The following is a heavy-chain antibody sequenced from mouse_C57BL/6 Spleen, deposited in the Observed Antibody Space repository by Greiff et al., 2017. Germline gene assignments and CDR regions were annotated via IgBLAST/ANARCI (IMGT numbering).Heavy chain of an antibody. CDR2: ISSGGSYT. D-gene: IGHD1-1*01. CDR1: GFTFSSYG. CDR3: ARHDGGGYFDV. V-gene: IGHV5-6*01. J-gene: IGHJ1*03. Sequence: EVKLMESGGDLVKPGGSLKLSCAASGFTFSSYGMSWVRQTPDKRLEWVATISSGGSYTYYPDSVKGRFTISRDNAKNTLYLQMSSLKSEDTAMYYCARHDGGGYFDVWGTGTTVTVSS.